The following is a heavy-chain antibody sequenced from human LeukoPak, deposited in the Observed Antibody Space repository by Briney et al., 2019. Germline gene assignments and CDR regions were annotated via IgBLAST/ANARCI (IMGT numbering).Heavy chain of an antibody. J-gene: IGHJ5*02. Sequence: PGGSLRLSCAASGFIFSSYEMAWVRHAPGKGLEYISHVSRSGDTKHHADSVKGRFTISRDNAKNSLYLQMNSLRAEDTAVYYCARDGADCGSTSCYGNWFDPWGQGTLVTVSS. CDR3: ARDGADCGSTSCYGNWFDP. CDR2: VSRSGDTK. CDR1: GFIFSSYE. D-gene: IGHD2-2*01. V-gene: IGHV3-48*03.